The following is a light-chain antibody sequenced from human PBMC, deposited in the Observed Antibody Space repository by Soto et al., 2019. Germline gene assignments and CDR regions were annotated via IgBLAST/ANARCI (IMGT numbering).Light chain of an antibody. CDR1: SSDVGGYNY. V-gene: IGLV2-14*01. CDR2: DVS. J-gene: IGLJ1*01. CDR3: RSYTTSIYV. Sequence: QSVLTQPASVSGSPGQSITISCTGTSSDVGGYNYVSWYQQHPGKAPQLIIYDVSNRPSAVSNRFSCSKSGNTASLSISGLYAKDEADYYCRSYTTSIYVSGTGTKVTVL.